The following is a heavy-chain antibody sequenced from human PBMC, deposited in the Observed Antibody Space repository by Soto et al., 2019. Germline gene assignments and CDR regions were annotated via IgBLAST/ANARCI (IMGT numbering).Heavy chain of an antibody. Sequence: SETLSLTCTVSGGSISSGGYYWSWIRQHPGKGLEWIGYIYYSGSTYYNPSLKSRVTISVDTSKNQFSLKLSSVTAADTAVYHCARAGVGATVPFDYWGQGTLVTVSS. D-gene: IGHD1-26*01. CDR3: ARAGVGATVPFDY. CDR2: IYYSGST. CDR1: GGSISSGGYY. V-gene: IGHV4-31*03. J-gene: IGHJ4*02.